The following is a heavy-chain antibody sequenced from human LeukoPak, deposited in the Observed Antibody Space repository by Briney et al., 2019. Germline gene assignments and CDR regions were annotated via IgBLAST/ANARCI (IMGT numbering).Heavy chain of an antibody. CDR2: ISAYNGNT. D-gene: IGHD3-9*01. J-gene: IGHJ5*02. V-gene: IGHV1-18*01. Sequence: ASVKVSCKASGYTFTSYGISWVRQAPGQGLEWMGWISAYNGNTNYAQKLQGRVTMTTDTSTSTAYMELRSLRSDDTAVYYCARDGAIRYFDWLGANWFDPWGQGTLVTVSS. CDR3: ARDGAIRYFDWLGANWFDP. CDR1: GYTFTSYG.